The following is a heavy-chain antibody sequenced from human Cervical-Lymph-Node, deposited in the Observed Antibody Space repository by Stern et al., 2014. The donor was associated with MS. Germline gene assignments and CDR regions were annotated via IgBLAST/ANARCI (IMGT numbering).Heavy chain of an antibody. J-gene: IGHJ6*02. CDR3: AIIEGWNGMDV. V-gene: IGHV1-46*01. CDR1: GYNFTTYY. CDR2: INPRGGRT. D-gene: IGHD1-26*01. Sequence: QVQLGQSGAEVKKPGASVRLSCKASGYNFTTYYMHWVRQAPGQGLEWMGIINPRGGRTSYAQKFLGRVIMTRDTSTSTVYMELSSLRSEDTAVYYCAIIEGWNGMDVWGRGTTVIASS.